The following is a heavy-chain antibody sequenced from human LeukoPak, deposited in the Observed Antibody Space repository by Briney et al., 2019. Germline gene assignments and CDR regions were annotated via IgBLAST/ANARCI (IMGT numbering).Heavy chain of an antibody. CDR3: ARTTVSGSGRYYYYYMDV. V-gene: IGHV4-34*01. D-gene: IGHD3-10*01. CDR2: IYYSGST. J-gene: IGHJ6*03. Sequence: SETLFPPRAVYCGAFSGFFWRWIRPPPREGLGLVGDIYYSGSTNYNPSLKSRVTISVDTSKNQFSLKLSSVTAADTAVYYCARTTVSGSGRYYYYYMDVWGKGTTVTISS. CDR1: CGAFSGFF.